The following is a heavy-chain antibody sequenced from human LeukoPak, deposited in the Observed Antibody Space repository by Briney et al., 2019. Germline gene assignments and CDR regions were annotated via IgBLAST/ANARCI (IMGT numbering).Heavy chain of an antibody. CDR3: ARVPAARFYYYYYGMDV. CDR2: ISAYNGNT. J-gene: IGHJ6*02. V-gene: IGHV1-18*01. CDR1: GCTFTSYV. Sequence: GASVKVSCKASGCTFTSYVISWVRQAPGQGLEWMGWISAYNGNTNYAQKLQGRVTMTTDTSTSTAYMELRSLRSDDTAVYYCARVPAARFYYYYYGMDVWGQGTTVTVSS. D-gene: IGHD2-2*01.